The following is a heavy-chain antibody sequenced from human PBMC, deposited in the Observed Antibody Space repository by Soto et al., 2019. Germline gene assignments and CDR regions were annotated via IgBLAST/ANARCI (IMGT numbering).Heavy chain of an antibody. CDR2: INPSDGST. CDR1: GYIFISYY. D-gene: IGHD4-17*01. CDR3: ARLATVTPPYYFDY. J-gene: IGHJ4*02. V-gene: IGHV1-46*01. Sequence: QVQLVQSGAEVKKPGASVKVCCKASGYIFISYYMHWVRQAPGQGLEWMGVINPSDGSTTYAQNFQGRVTMTSDTSTSSVYMELSSLRSEDMAVYYCARLATVTPPYYFDYWVQETLVTVSS.